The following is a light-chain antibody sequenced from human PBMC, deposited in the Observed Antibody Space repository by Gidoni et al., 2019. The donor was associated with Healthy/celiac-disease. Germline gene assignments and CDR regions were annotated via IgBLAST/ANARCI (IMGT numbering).Light chain of an antibody. V-gene: IGKV3-20*01. CDR1: QSVSSSY. CDR2: GAS. CDR3: QQYGSSPWT. J-gene: IGKJ1*01. Sequence: EIVLTQSPGTLSLSPGERATLSCRASQSVSSSYLAWYQKKPGQAPRLLIYGASSRATGIPDRFSGSGSGTDFTLTISRLEPEDFAVYYCQQYGSSPWTFGQGTKVETK.